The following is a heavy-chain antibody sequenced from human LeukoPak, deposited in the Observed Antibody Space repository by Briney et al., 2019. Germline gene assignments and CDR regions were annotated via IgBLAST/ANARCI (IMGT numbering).Heavy chain of an antibody. V-gene: IGHV3-23*01. CDR3: AKASSRSEWLAYFDY. CDR2: ISVSGGST. J-gene: IGHJ4*02. Sequence: PGGSLRLSCAASGFTFSSYAMSWVRQAPGKGLEWVSAISVSGGSTYYADSVKGRFTISRDNSRNTLYLQMNSLRAEDTAVYYCAKASSRSEWLAYFDYWGQGTLVTVSS. D-gene: IGHD6-19*01. CDR1: GFTFSSYA.